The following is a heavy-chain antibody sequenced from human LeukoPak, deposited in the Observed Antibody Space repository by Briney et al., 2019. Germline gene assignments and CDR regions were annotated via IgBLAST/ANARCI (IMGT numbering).Heavy chain of an antibody. CDR2: IWYDGSNK. D-gene: IGHD5-24*01. CDR1: GFAFSSYG. J-gene: IGHJ4*02. V-gene: IGHV3-33*01. Sequence: GGSLRLSCAAAGFAFSSYGMHWVRQAPGKGLEWVAVIWYDGSNKYYADSVKGRFTISRHNSKNTLYLQMNSLRAEDTAVYYCARDGEGYGYWGQGTLVTVSS. CDR3: ARDGEGYGY.